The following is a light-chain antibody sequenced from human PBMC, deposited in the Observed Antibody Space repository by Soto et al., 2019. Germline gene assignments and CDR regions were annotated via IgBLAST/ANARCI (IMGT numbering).Light chain of an antibody. CDR1: QDISNF. J-gene: IGKJ3*01. CDR2: GAS. V-gene: IGKV1-27*01. Sequence: DIQMTQSPSSLSASVGDRVTITCRASQDISNFLVWFQQKPGKVPNLLIYGASTLQSWVTSRFSGSGSVTDFTLTISSLQPEDVATYFCQKYNSAPFTFGPGTTVDIK. CDR3: QKYNSAPFT.